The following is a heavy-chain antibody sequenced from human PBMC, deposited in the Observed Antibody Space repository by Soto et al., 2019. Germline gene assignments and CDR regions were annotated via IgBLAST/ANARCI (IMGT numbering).Heavy chain of an antibody. D-gene: IGHD5-18*01. CDR2: IKQDGSEK. CDR1: GFTFSSYW. V-gene: IGHV3-7*01. J-gene: IGHJ5*02. CDR3: ARETSGYSYGRFFDP. Sequence: EVQLVESGGGLVQPGGSLRLSCAASGFTFSSYWMSWVRQAPGKGLEWVANIKQDGSEKYYVDYVKGRFTISRDNAKNSLYLQMNSLRAEDTAVYYCARETSGYSYGRFFDPWGQGTLVTVSS.